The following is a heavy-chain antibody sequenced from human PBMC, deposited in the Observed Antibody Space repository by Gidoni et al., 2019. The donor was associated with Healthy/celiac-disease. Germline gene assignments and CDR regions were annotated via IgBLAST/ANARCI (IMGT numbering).Heavy chain of an antibody. J-gene: IGHJ5*02. V-gene: IGHV3-11*01. D-gene: IGHD3-22*01. CDR2: ISSSGSTI. CDR1: GFTFSDYY. Sequence: RLSCAASGFTFSDYYMSWIRQAPGKGLEWVSYISSSGSTIYYADSVKGRFTISRDNAKNSLYLQMNSLRAEDTAVYYCARSPCSYDSSGYGGFTSCAPRWFDPWGQGTLVTVSS. CDR3: ARSPCSYDSSGYGGFTSCAPRWFDP.